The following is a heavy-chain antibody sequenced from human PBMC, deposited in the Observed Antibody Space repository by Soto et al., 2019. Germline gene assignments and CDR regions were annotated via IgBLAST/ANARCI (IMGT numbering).Heavy chain of an antibody. CDR1: GGSISSYY. CDR3: AREGLRPRGVPAGWGFDL. D-gene: IGHD5-12*01. J-gene: IGHJ2*01. Sequence: QVQLQESGPGLVKPSETLSLTCTVSGGSISSYYWSWIRQPPGKGLERSGYIYYSRSTNYNPYLKSRVTTPGDTSKNQFSLKVSSVTAADTAVYYCAREGLRPRGVPAGWGFDLWGRGTLVTVSS. V-gene: IGHV4-59*01. CDR2: IYYSRST.